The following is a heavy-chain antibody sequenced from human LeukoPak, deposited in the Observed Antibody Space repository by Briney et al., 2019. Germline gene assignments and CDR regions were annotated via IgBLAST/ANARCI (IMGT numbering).Heavy chain of an antibody. V-gene: IGHV1-46*01. CDR3: AGETIRGYCSSTSCYTGDDY. Sequence: GASVKVSCKASGYTFTSYYMHWVRQAPGQGLEWMGIINPSGGSTSYAQKFQGRVTMTRDTSTSTVYMELSSLRSEDTAVYYCAGETIRGYCSSTSCYTGDDYWGQGTLVTVSS. D-gene: IGHD2-2*02. CDR1: GYTFTSYY. CDR2: INPSGGST. J-gene: IGHJ4*02.